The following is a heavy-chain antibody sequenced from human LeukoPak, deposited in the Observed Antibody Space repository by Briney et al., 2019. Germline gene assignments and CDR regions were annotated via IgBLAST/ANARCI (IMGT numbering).Heavy chain of an antibody. CDR1: GYTFTGYY. Sequence: ASVKVSCKASGYTFTGYYMHWVRQAPGQGLEWMGRINPNSGGTNYSQKFQGRVTMTRDTSISTAYMELSRLRSDDTAVYYCAREFPKSLKYGGNWFDPWGQGTLVTVSS. CDR3: AREFPKSLKYGGNWFDP. D-gene: IGHD4-17*01. CDR2: INPNSGGT. V-gene: IGHV1-2*06. J-gene: IGHJ5*02.